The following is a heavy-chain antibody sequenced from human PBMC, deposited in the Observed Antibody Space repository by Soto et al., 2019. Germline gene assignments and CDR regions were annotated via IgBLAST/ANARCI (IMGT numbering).Heavy chain of an antibody. CDR1: GVTCSRYW. Sequence: GGALRLSCSASGVTCSRYWMHWVRQAPEEGLMRVSRINSDGSMTSYADSVKGRFTISRDNAKNTVYLHMNSLRAEDTARYYCVRGKDQYNTLTYSYYDQWGQGTLVTVSS. CDR3: VRGKDQYNTLTYSYYDQ. J-gene: IGHJ5*02. CDR2: INSDGSMT. V-gene: IGHV3-74*01. D-gene: IGHD4-4*01.